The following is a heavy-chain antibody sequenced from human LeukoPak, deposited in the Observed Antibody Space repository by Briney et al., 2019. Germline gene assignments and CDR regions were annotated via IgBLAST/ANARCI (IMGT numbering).Heavy chain of an antibody. Sequence: GESLKISCKGSEYSLPIYWIGWVRQMPGKGLEWMGIIYPGDSDTRYSPSFQGQVTISADKSISTAYLQWSSLKASDTAMYYCARPYYYDSSGYPDAFDIWGQGTMVTVSS. D-gene: IGHD3-22*01. CDR2: IYPGDSDT. CDR1: EYSLPIYW. J-gene: IGHJ3*02. V-gene: IGHV5-51*01. CDR3: ARPYYYDSSGYPDAFDI.